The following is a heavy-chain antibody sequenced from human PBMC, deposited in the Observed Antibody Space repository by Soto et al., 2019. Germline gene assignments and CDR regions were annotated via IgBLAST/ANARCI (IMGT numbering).Heavy chain of an antibody. CDR2: ISGSGGST. J-gene: IGHJ4*02. CDR1: GFTFSSYA. D-gene: IGHD2-2*01. CDR3: AKQVGXSPPYFDY. V-gene: IGHV3-23*01. Sequence: GGSLRLSCAASGFTFSSYAMSWVRQAPGKGLEWVSSISGSGGSTYYADSVKGRFTISRDNSKNTLYLQMNSLRAEDTAIYYCAKQVGXSPPYFDYRAQGTLVIVSS.